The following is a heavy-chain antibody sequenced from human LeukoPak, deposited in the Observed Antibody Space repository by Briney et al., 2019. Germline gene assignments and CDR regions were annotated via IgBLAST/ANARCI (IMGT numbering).Heavy chain of an antibody. CDR2: IKQDGSEK. V-gene: IGHV3-7*03. Sequence: GGSLRLSCAASGFTFSSYWMSWVRQAPGKGLEWVANIKQDGSEKYYVDSVKGRFTISRDNAKNSLYLQMNSLRAEDTAVYYCAKFGLYSSGWYDFDYWGQGTLVTVSS. CDR1: GFTFSSYW. J-gene: IGHJ4*02. D-gene: IGHD6-19*01. CDR3: AKFGLYSSGWYDFDY.